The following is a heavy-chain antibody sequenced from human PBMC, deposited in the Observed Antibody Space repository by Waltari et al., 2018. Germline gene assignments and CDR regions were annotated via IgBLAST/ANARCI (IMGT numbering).Heavy chain of an antibody. V-gene: IGHV4-59*01. CDR1: GGSISSYY. D-gene: IGHD4-17*01. CDR2: IYYSGST. CDR3: ARVRDYGDYFDY. J-gene: IGHJ4*02. Sequence: QVQLQESGPGLVKPSETLSLTCTVSGGSISSYYWSWIRQPPGKGLEWIGYIYYSGSTNYTPSLKSRVTISVDTSKNQFSLKLSSVTAADTAVYYCARVRDYGDYFDYWGQGTLVTVSS.